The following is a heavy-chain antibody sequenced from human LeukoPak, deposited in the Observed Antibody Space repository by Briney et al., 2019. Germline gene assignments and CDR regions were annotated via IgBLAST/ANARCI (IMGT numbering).Heavy chain of an antibody. CDR2: IYTSGST. CDR3: ARQEYSSSSLDY. J-gene: IGHJ4*02. CDR1: GGSISSYY. Sequence: PSETLSLTCTVSGGSISSYYWSWIRQPPGKGLEWIGYIYTSGSTNYNPPLKSRVTISVDTSKNQFSLKLSSVTAADTAVYYCARQEYSSSSLDYWGQGTLVTVSS. V-gene: IGHV4-4*09. D-gene: IGHD6-6*01.